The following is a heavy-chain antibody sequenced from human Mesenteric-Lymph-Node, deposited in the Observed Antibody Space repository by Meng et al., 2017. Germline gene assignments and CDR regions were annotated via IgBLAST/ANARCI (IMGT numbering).Heavy chain of an antibody. J-gene: IGHJ5*02. CDR2: INTNTGNP. Sequence: QVQRVQSGAEWKKPGAPVKVSCKASGYTLTTYAMNWVRQAPGQGLEWMGWINTNTGNPTYAQGFTGRFVFSLDTSVNMAYLQITSLKAEDTAVYYCVRGDWLDPWGQGTLVTVSS. CDR1: GYTLTTYA. CDR3: VRGDWLDP. V-gene: IGHV7-4-1*04.